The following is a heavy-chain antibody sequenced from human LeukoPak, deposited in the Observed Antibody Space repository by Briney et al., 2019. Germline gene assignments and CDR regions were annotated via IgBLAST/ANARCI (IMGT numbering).Heavy chain of an antibody. V-gene: IGHV3-74*03. CDR1: VFTFSRYW. D-gene: IGHD4/OR15-4a*01. J-gene: IGHJ5*02. Sequence: PGGSLRLSCEASVFTFSRYWMHWVRQAPGKGLMWVSRINSDGSATTYADFVKGRFTISRDNAKNTVYLQMNSLRVDDTAIYYCERDYGAWGQGTLVTVSP. CDR3: ERDYGA. CDR2: INSDGSAT.